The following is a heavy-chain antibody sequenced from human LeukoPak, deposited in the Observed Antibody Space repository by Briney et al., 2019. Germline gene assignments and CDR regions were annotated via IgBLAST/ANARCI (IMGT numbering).Heavy chain of an antibody. CDR3: ARPKRGYSYGYYYYYYMDV. D-gene: IGHD5-18*01. Sequence: GSLRLSCAAYGFTFSSYSMNWVRQPPGKGLEWIGEINHSGSANYNPSLKSRVTISVDTSKNQFSLKLSSVTAADTAVYYCARPKRGYSYGYYYYYYMDVWGKGTTVTISS. CDR1: GFTFSSYS. J-gene: IGHJ6*03. V-gene: IGHV4-34*01. CDR2: INHSGSA.